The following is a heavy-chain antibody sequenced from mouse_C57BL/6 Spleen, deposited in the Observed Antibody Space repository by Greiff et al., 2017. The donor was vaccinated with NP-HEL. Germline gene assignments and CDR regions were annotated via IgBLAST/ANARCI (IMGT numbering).Heavy chain of an antibody. Sequence: EVQLVESGPGLVKPSQSLSLTCSVTGYSITSGYYWNWIRQFPGNKLEWMGYISYDGSNNYNPSLKNRISITRDTSKNQFFLKLNSVTTEDTATYYCASQGYDYGGYWGQGTTLTVSS. D-gene: IGHD2-4*01. V-gene: IGHV3-6*01. CDR3: ASQGYDYGGY. CDR2: ISYDGSN. J-gene: IGHJ2*01. CDR1: GYSITSGYY.